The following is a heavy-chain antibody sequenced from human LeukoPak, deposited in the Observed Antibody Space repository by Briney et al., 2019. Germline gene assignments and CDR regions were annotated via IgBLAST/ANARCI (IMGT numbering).Heavy chain of an antibody. CDR1: GFSLNTNGMG. D-gene: IGHD2-21*01. V-gene: IGHV2-5*02. CDR2: IFWDDDK. CDR3: AHRHNLGRSSVVITFDV. J-gene: IGHJ3*01. Sequence: SAATLVKPTETLTLTCTFSGFSLNTNGMGVGWMRQSPGKALEWLALIFWDDDKRYSPSLRGRLTISKDTSKNQVVLTLTNVDPVDTGTYYCAHRHNLGRSSVVITFDVWGQGTVVTVSS.